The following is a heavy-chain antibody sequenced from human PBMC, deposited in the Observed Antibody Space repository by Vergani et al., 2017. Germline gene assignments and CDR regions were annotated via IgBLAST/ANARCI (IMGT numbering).Heavy chain of an antibody. D-gene: IGHD3-3*01. CDR2: ISSSSSTI. CDR3: AREAITIFGVVTD. V-gene: IGHV3-48*01. J-gene: IGHJ4*02. CDR1: GFTFSSFS. Sequence: EVQLVESGGGLVQPGGSLRLSCAAPGFTFSSFSMNWVRQAPGKGLEWVSYISSSSSTIYYADSVKGRFTISRDNAKNSLYLQMNSLRAEDTAVYYCAREAITIFGVVTDWGQGTLVTVSS.